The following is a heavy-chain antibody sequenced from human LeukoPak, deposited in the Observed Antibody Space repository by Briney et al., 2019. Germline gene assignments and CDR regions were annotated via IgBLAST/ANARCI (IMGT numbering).Heavy chain of an antibody. V-gene: IGHV1-2*02. D-gene: IGHD5-12*01. CDR2: INPNSGGT. CDR3: ARDLVFAGGGYSGYDTPNWFDP. Sequence: ASVKVSCKASGYTFTGYYMHWVRQAPGQGLEWMGWINPNSGGTNYAQKFQGRVTMTRDTSIRTAYMELSRLRSDDTAVYYCARDLVFAGGGYSGYDTPNWFDPWGQGTLVTVSS. CDR1: GYTFTGYY. J-gene: IGHJ5*02.